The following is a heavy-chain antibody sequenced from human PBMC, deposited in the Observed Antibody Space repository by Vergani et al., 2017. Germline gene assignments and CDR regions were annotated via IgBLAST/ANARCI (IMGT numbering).Heavy chain of an antibody. CDR2: IYYSGGT. V-gene: IGHV4-39*07. CDR3: ARAQRITIFGVVVPYDAFDI. Sequence: QVQLQESGPGLVKPSETLSLTCTVSGGSVSSGSYYWSWIRQPPGKGLEWIGSIYYSGGTYYNPSLKSRVTISVDTSKNQFSLKLSSVTAADTAVYYCARAQRITIFGVVVPYDAFDIWGQGTMVTVSS. CDR1: GGSVSSGSYY. J-gene: IGHJ3*02. D-gene: IGHD3-3*01.